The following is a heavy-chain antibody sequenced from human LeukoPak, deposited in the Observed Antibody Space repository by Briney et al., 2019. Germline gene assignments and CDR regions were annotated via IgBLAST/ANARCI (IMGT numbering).Heavy chain of an antibody. J-gene: IGHJ5*02. CDR2: INPSGGST. V-gene: IGHV1-46*01. CDR3: ARVPKPKGSGGHHNWFDP. CDR1: GYTFTSYY. Sequence: ASVKVSCKASGYTFTSYYMHWVRQAPGQGLEWMGIINPSGGSTSYAQKFQGRVTMTRDTSTSTVYMELSSLRSEDTAVYYCARVPKPKGSGGHHNWFDPWGQEPWSPSPQ. D-gene: IGHD6-25*01.